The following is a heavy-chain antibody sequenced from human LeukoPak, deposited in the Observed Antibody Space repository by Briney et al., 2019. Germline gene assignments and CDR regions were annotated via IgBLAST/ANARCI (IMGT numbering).Heavy chain of an antibody. CDR2: IYTSGST. D-gene: IGHD3-10*01. CDR3: GARGGFGELLGAFDI. CDR1: GGSISSYY. V-gene: IGHV4-4*09. J-gene: IGHJ3*02. Sequence: SETLSLTCTVSGGSISSYYWSWIRQPPGRGLEWIGYIYTSGSTNYNPSLKSRVTISVDTSKNQFSLKLSSVTAADTAVYYCGARGGFGELLGAFDIWGQGTMVTVSS.